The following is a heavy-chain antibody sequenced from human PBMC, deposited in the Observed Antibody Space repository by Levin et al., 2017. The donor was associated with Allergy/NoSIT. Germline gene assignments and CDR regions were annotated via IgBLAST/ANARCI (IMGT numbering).Heavy chain of an antibody. D-gene: IGHD3-3*01. V-gene: IGHV7-4-1*02. CDR1: GYTFTSYA. CDR2: INTNTGNP. J-gene: IGHJ6*02. Sequence: PRASVKVSCKASGYTFTSYAMNWVRQAPGQGLEWMGWINTNTGNPTYAQGFTGRFVFSLDTSVSTAYLQISSLKAEDTAVYYCARTSTIFGVVTLYYYYYYGMDVWGQGTTVTVSS. CDR3: ARTSTIFGVVTLYYYYYYGMDV.